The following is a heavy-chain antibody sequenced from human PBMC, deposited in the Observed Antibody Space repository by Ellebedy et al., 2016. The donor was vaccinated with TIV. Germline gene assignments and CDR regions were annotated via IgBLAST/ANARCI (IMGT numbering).Heavy chain of an antibody. J-gene: IGHJ3*01. CDR2: MRQDGGDK. D-gene: IGHD4-17*01. V-gene: IGHV3-7*01. CDR1: GFSFRSYW. Sequence: GESLKISCVGSGFSFRSYWMSWVRQAPGKGLEWVANMRQDGGDKYHVDSVRGRFTVSRDNAKNSLYLQMTSLRADDTGVYYCATDGSYGDYRTPRHAFVFWGQGTRVTVSS. CDR3: ATDGSYGDYRTPRHAFVF.